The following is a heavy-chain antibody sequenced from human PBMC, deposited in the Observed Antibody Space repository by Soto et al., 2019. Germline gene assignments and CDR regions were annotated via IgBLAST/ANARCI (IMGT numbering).Heavy chain of an antibody. CDR2: MNPNSGNT. V-gene: IGHV1-8*01. CDR3: ARERSAAGAGWFDP. CDR1: GYTFTSDD. D-gene: IGHD6-13*01. J-gene: IGHJ5*02. Sequence: ASVKVSCKASGYTFTSDDINWVRQATGQGLEWMGWMNPNSGNTDYAQKFQGRVTMTRNTSISTAYMELSSLRSEDTAVYYCARERSAAGAGWFDPWGQGTLVTVSS.